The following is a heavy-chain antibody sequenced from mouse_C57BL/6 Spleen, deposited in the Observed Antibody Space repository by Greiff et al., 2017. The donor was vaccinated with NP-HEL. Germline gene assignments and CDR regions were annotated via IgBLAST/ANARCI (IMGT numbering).Heavy chain of an antibody. V-gene: IGHV5-17*01. CDR1: GFTFSDYG. Sequence: DVMLVESGGGLVKPGGSLKLSCAASGFTFSDYGMHWVRQAPEKGLEWVAYISSGSSTIYYADTVKGRFTISRDNAKNTLFLQMTSLRSEDTAMYYCAPAYYDYDEVAYWGQGTLVTVSA. CDR2: ISSGSSTI. D-gene: IGHD2-4*01. J-gene: IGHJ3*01. CDR3: APAYYDYDEVAY.